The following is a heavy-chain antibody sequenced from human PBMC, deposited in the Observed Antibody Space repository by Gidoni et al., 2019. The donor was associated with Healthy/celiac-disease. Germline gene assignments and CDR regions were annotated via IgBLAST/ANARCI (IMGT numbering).Heavy chain of an antibody. Sequence: LSCAASGFTFSNAWMSWVRQAPGKGLEWVGRIKSKTDGGTTDYAAPVKGRFTISRDDSKNTLYLQMNSLKTEDTAVYYCTTDRMVRGVKYYYYGMDVWGQGTPVTVSS. V-gene: IGHV3-15*01. CDR2: IKSKTDGGTT. CDR1: GFTFSNAW. D-gene: IGHD3-10*01. J-gene: IGHJ6*02. CDR3: TTDRMVRGVKYYYYGMDV.